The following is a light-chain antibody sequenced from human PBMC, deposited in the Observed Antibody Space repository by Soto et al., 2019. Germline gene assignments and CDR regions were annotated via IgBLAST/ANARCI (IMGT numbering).Light chain of an antibody. Sequence: EIVLTQSPATLSLSPGERATLSCRASQSVSSYLAWYQQKPVKAPRLLIYDASNRATGIPARLSGSGSGTDFTLTISRLEPEDFAVNYCQQHSNWPPYTFGQGTKLEI. CDR1: QSVSSY. V-gene: IGKV3-11*01. J-gene: IGKJ2*01. CDR2: DAS. CDR3: QQHSNWPPYT.